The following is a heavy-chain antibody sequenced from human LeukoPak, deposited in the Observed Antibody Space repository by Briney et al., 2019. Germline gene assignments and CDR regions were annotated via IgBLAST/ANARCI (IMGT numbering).Heavy chain of an antibody. V-gene: IGHV4-30-2*01. Sequence: SETLSLTCAVSGGSISSGGYSWSWIRQPPGKGLEWIGYIYHSGSTYYNPSLKSRVTISVDRSKNQFSLKLSSVTAADTAVYYCARGNLYCYDSSGDWFDPWGQGTLVTVSS. CDR1: GGSISSGGYS. J-gene: IGHJ5*02. D-gene: IGHD3-22*01. CDR3: ARGNLYCYDSSGDWFDP. CDR2: IYHSGST.